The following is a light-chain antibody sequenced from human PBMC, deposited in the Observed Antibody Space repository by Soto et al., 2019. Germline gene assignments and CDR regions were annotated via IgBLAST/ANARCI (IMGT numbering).Light chain of an antibody. CDR1: QGISSY. CDR3: QQYYSTLRT. J-gene: IGKJ1*01. CDR2: AAS. Sequence: AIRMTQSPSSFSASTGDRVTITCLASQGISSYLAWYQQKPGKAPKLLIYAASTLQSGVPSRFSGSGSGTDFTLTISCLQSEDFATYYCQQYYSTLRTFGQGTKVEIK. V-gene: IGKV1-8*01.